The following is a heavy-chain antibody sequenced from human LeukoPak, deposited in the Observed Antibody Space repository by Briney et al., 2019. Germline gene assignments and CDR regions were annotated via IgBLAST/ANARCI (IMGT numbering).Heavy chain of an antibody. J-gene: IGHJ4*02. CDR3: ARPSDYYDSSGYQWYFDY. D-gene: IGHD3-22*01. V-gene: IGHV5-51*01. CDR1: GYSFTSYW. Sequence: GESLKISCKGSGYSFTSYWIGWVRQMPGKGLEWMGIIYPGDSDTRYGPSFQGQVTISADKSISTAYLQWSSLKASDTAMYYCARPSDYYDSSGYQWYFDYWGQGTLVTVSS. CDR2: IYPGDSDT.